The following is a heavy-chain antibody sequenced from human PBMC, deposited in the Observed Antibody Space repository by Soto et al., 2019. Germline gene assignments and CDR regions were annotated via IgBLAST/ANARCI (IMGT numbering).Heavy chain of an antibody. J-gene: IGHJ4*02. CDR1: GGSISSYY. CDR3: ARQGFGSSWYGYFDY. Sequence: SETLSLTCTVSGGSISSYYWSWIRQPPGKGLEWIGYIYYSGSTNYNPSLKSRVTISVDTSKNQFSLKLSSVTAADTAVYYCARQGFGSSWYGYFDYWGQGTLVTV. D-gene: IGHD6-13*01. V-gene: IGHV4-59*08. CDR2: IYYSGST.